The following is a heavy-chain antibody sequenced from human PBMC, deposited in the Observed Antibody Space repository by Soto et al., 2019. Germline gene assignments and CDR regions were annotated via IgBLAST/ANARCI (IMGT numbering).Heavy chain of an antibody. CDR2: ISYDGSNK. CDR3: ANAGVINQLLSYHAHGMDL. D-gene: IGHD2-2*01. Sequence: QVQLVESGGGVVQPGRSLRLSCAASGFTFSSYGMHWVRQAPGKGLEWVAVISYDGSNKYYADSVKGRFTISRDNSKNTLYLQMNILRAEDPPMYSCANAGVINQLLSYHAHGMDLW. CDR1: GFTFSSYG. J-gene: IGHJ6*01. V-gene: IGHV3-30*18.